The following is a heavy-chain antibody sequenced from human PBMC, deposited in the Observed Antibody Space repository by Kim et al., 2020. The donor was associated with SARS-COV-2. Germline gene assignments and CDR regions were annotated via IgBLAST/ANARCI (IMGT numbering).Heavy chain of an antibody. J-gene: IGHJ4*02. D-gene: IGHD3-10*01. V-gene: IGHV1-69*04. Sequence: SVKVSCKASGGTFSSYAISWVRQAPGQGLEWMGRIIPILGIANYAQKFQGRVTITADKSTSTAYMELSSLRSEDTAVYYCARDGEELWFGETLTYFDYWGQGTLVTVSS. CDR2: IIPILGIA. CDR1: GGTFSSYA. CDR3: ARDGEELWFGETLTYFDY.